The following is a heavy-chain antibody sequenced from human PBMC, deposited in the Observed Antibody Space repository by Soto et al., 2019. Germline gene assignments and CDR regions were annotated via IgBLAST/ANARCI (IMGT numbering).Heavy chain of an antibody. V-gene: IGHV1-18*01. Sequence: QVQLVQSGAEVKKPGASVKVSCKASGYTFTSYGISWVRQAPGQGLEWMGWISAYNGNTNYAQKLERRVTITTDTSTSTAYMELRSLRSEDTAVYYCARGVGWEPLDYWGQGTLVTVSS. D-gene: IGHD1-26*01. CDR2: ISAYNGNT. CDR1: GYTFTSYG. J-gene: IGHJ4*02. CDR3: ARGVGWEPLDY.